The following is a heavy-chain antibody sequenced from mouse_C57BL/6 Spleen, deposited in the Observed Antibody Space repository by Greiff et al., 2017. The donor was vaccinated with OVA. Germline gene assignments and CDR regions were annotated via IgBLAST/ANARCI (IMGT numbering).Heavy chain of an antibody. CDR1: GYTFTDYN. CDR2: INPNNGGT. V-gene: IGHV1-18*01. Sequence: EVQLQQSGPELVKPGASVKIPCKASGYTFTDYNMDWVKQSHGKSLEWIGDINPNNGGTIYNQKFKGKATLTVDKSSSTAYMELSSLTSEDTAVDYCASGDYGIPSAYWGQGTLVTVSA. CDR3: ASGDYGIPSAY. D-gene: IGHD1-1*01. J-gene: IGHJ3*01.